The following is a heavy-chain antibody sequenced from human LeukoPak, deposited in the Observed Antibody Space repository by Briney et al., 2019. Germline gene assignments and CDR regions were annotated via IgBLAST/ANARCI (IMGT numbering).Heavy chain of an antibody. Sequence: SQTLSLTCAISRDSVSSNRAGWNWIRQSPSRGLEWLGRTYYRSKWYYDYAVSVKSRITINPDTSKNKFSVQLNSVTPEDTAVYYCARDWRAAAGTPLDYWGQGTLVTVSS. V-gene: IGHV6-1*01. CDR1: RDSVSSNRAG. J-gene: IGHJ4*02. D-gene: IGHD6-13*01. CDR3: ARDWRAAAGTPLDY. CDR2: TYYRSKWYY.